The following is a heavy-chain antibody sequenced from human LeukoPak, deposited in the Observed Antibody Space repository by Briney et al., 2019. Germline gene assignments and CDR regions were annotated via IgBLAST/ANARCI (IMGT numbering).Heavy chain of an antibody. V-gene: IGHV1-69*04. CDR2: IIPTFGIA. CDR1: GGTFSSYA. Sequence: ASVKVSCKASGGTFSSYAISWVRQAPGQGLEWMGRIIPTFGIANYAQKFQGRVTITADKSTSTAYMELSSLRSEDTAVYYCARAVTYSSSSYAFDIWGQGTMVTVSS. D-gene: IGHD6-6*01. CDR3: ARAVTYSSSSYAFDI. J-gene: IGHJ3*02.